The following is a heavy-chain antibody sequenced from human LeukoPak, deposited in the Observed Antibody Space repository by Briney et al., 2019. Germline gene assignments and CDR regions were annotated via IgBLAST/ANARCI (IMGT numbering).Heavy chain of an antibody. J-gene: IGHJ4*02. CDR2: MNPNSGNT. Sequence: ASVKVSCKASGYTFTTYGISWVRQAPRQGLEWMGWMNPNSGNTGYAQKFQGRVTMTRNTSISTAYMELSSLRSEDTAVYYCATVDSSGYYSGFDYWGQGTLVTVSS. CDR1: GYTFTTYG. CDR3: ATVDSSGYYSGFDY. D-gene: IGHD3-22*01. V-gene: IGHV1-8*01.